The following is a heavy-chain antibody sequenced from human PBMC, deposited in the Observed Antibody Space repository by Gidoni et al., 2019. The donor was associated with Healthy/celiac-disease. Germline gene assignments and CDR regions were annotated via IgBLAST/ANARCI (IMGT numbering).Heavy chain of an antibody. Sequence: EVQLVESGGGLVKPGGSLRLSCAASGFTFSSYSMNWVRQAPGKGLAWVSSISSSSSYIYYADSVKGRFTISRDNAKNSLYLQMNSLRAEDTAVYYCATGSSFRFDYWGQGTLVTVSS. CDR3: ATGSSFRFDY. CDR1: GFTFSSYS. D-gene: IGHD6-13*01. V-gene: IGHV3-21*01. J-gene: IGHJ4*02. CDR2: ISSSSSYI.